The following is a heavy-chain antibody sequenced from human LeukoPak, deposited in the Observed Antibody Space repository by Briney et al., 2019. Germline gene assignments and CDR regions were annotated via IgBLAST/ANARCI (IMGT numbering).Heavy chain of an antibody. J-gene: IGHJ4*02. D-gene: IGHD6-13*01. CDR3: AKDKVAAAGTPLYYFDY. CDR1: GFTFSSYA. CDR2: ISYVGSNK. Sequence: PGGSLRLSCAASGFTFSSYAMHWVRQAPGKGLEWVAVISYVGSNKYYADSVKGRFTISRDNSKNTLYLQMNSLRAEDTAVYYCAKDKVAAAGTPLYYFDYWGQGTLVTVSS. V-gene: IGHV3-30-3*01.